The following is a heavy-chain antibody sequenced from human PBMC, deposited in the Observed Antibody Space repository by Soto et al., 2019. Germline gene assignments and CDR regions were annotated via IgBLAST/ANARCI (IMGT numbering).Heavy chain of an antibody. D-gene: IGHD6-6*01. Sequence: SVKVSCKASGGTFSSYAISWVRQAPGQGLEWMGGIIPIFGTANYAQKFQGRVTITADESTSTAYMELSSLRSEDTAVYYCARTHEKGNIAARPWARFVDYYYGMDVWGQGTTVTVSS. V-gene: IGHV1-69*13. CDR1: GGTFSSYA. CDR3: ARTHEKGNIAARPWARFVDYYYGMDV. CDR2: IIPIFGTA. J-gene: IGHJ6*02.